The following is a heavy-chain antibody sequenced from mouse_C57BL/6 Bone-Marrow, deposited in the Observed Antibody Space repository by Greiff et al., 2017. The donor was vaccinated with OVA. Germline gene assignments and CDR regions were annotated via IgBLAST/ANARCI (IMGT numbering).Heavy chain of an antibody. CDR1: GYTFTSYG. Sequence: VKLMESGAELARPGASVKLSCKASGYTFTSYGISWVKQRTGQGLEWIGEIYPRSGNTYYNEKFKGKATLTADKSSSTAYMELRSLTSEDSAVYFCARPPTTYHSRGYAMDYWGQGTSVTVSS. V-gene: IGHV1-81*01. CDR2: IYPRSGNT. CDR3: ARPPTTYHSRGYAMDY. J-gene: IGHJ4*01. D-gene: IGHD2-5*01.